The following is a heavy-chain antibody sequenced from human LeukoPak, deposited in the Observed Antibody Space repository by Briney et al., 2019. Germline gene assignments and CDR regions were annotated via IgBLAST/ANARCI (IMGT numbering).Heavy chain of an antibody. D-gene: IGHD3-22*01. CDR2: INPNSGGT. Sequence: GASVKVSCKASGYTFTGYYIHWVRQAPGQGLEWMGWINPNSGGTNYAQKFQGRVTMTRDTSISTAYMELSRLRSDDTAVYYCARDTMYYYDSSAYFDYWGQGTLVTVSS. CDR1: GYTFTGYY. V-gene: IGHV1-2*02. J-gene: IGHJ4*02. CDR3: ARDTMYYYDSSAYFDY.